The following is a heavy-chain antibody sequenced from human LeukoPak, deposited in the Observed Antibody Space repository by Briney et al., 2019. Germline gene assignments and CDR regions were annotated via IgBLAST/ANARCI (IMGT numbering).Heavy chain of an antibody. CDR2: INSDGSTT. CDR1: GFTFSSYW. J-gene: IGHJ4*02. V-gene: IGHV3-74*01. Sequence: QSGGSLRLSXAASGFTFSSYWMHWVRQAPGKGLVWVSRINSDGSTTNYADSVKGRFTISRDNAKNTLYLQMNRLRAEDTAVYYCARSPPVVYVDYWGQGTLVTVSS. D-gene: IGHD2-8*02. CDR3: ARSPPVVYVDY.